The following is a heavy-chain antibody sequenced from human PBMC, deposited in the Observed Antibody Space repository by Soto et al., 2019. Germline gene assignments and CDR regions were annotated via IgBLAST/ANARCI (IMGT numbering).Heavy chain of an antibody. CDR1: GYTFIYYY. Sequence: ASVEASCKSSGYTFIYYYLHWVRQAPGQGLEWMRWINPHSGDTYYAEKFQGPVTMTRDTSITTVFMDLSRLTSDDTALYFCARHGKSSLSTRDSYGMDVWRQGSS. D-gene: IGHD6-6*01. J-gene: IGHJ6*02. CDR3: ARHGKSSLSTRDSYGMDV. CDR2: INPHSGDT. V-gene: IGHV1-2*02.